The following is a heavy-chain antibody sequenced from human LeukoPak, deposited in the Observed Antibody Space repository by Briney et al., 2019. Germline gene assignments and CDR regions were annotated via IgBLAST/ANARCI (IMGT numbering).Heavy chain of an antibody. CDR2: IRYDGSNK. Sequence: GGSLRLSCAASGFTFSSYGMHWVRQAPGKGLEWAAFIRYDGSNKYYADSVKVRFTISRDNSKNTLYLQMNSLRAEDTAVYYCAKDGYYDFWSGYYEDYWGQGTLVTVSS. CDR1: GFTFSSYG. J-gene: IGHJ4*02. D-gene: IGHD3-3*01. CDR3: AKDGYYDFWSGYYEDY. V-gene: IGHV3-30*02.